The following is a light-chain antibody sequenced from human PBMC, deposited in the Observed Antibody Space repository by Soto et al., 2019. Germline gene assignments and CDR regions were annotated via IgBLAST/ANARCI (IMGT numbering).Light chain of an antibody. V-gene: IGKV3-15*01. CDR2: GAS. CDR1: QSVSNN. Sequence: EIVMTQSPATLSVSPGERATLSCRASQSVSNNLAWYQQKPGQAPRLLIYGASTRATGIPARFSGSGSGTEFTLTISSLQSEDFAVYSCQQYINWPPITFGQGTRLEIK. J-gene: IGKJ5*01. CDR3: QQYINWPPIT.